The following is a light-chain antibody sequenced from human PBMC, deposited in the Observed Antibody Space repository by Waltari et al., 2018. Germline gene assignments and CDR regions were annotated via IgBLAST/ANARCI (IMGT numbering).Light chain of an antibody. CDR3: QQYHESPPIT. CDR1: QSISSQ. Sequence: EIVMTQSPATPSVSPGERATLSCRASQSISSQLACYQQKPGQAPRLLIYGASTRATGIPARFSGSGSGTEFTLTISSLQSEDFAVYFCQQYHESPPITFGPGTKVDIK. CDR2: GAS. J-gene: IGKJ3*01. V-gene: IGKV3-15*01.